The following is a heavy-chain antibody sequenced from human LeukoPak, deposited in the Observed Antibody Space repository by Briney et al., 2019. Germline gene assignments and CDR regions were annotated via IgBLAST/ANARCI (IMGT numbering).Heavy chain of an antibody. CDR3: ARLHSVRGGI. CDR1: GGSISSYY. Sequence: PSETLSLTCTVSGGSISSYYWSWIRQPPGKGLEWIGYIYYSGSTNYNPSLKSRVTISVDTSKNQFSLKLSSVTAADTAVYYCARLHSVRGGIWGQGTMVTVSS. D-gene: IGHD3-10*02. V-gene: IGHV4-59*01. J-gene: IGHJ3*02. CDR2: IYYSGST.